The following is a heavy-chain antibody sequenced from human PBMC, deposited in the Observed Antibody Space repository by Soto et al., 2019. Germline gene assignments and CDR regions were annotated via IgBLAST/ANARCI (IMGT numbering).Heavy chain of an antibody. CDR2: MSFDGSKA. CDR3: ARAPPGLVPGAIGSGGMDV. J-gene: IGHJ6*02. CDR1: GFTLSSYA. D-gene: IGHD2-2*01. V-gene: IGHV3-30*04. Sequence: QVQLVESGGGVVQPGRSLSLSCAASGFTLSSYAVHWVRQAPGKGLEWVAVMSFDGSKASHADYVQGRFTISRDNSKNTVSLQMNSLRLVGSAVYHCARAPPGLVPGAIGSGGMDVWGQGTTVTVSS.